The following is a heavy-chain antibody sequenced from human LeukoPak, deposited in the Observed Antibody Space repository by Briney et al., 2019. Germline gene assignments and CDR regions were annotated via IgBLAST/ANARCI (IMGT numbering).Heavy chain of an antibody. V-gene: IGHV1-2*04. CDR3: ARGTRSVVVVPAASLDY. J-gene: IGHJ4*02. D-gene: IGHD2-2*01. CDR1: GYTFTGYY. Sequence: ASVKVFCKASGYTFTGYYMHWVRQAPGQGLEWMGWINPNSGGTNYARKFQGWVTMTRDTSISTAYMELNRLRSDDTAVYYCARGTRSVVVVPAASLDYWGQGTLVTVSS. CDR2: INPNSGGT.